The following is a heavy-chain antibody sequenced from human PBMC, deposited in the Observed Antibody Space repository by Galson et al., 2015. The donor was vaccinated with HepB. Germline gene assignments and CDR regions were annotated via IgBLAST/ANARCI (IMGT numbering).Heavy chain of an antibody. CDR3: TRHYDILTGYYAKPYYYGMDV. V-gene: IGHV3-73*01. CDR2: IRSKANSYAT. CDR1: GFTFSGSA. Sequence: SLRLSCAASGFTFSGSAMHWVRQASGKGLEWVGRIRSKANSYATAYAASVKGRFTISRDDSKNTAYLQMNSLKTEDTAVYYCTRHYDILTGYYAKPYYYGMDVWGQGTTVTVSS. D-gene: IGHD3-9*01. J-gene: IGHJ6*02.